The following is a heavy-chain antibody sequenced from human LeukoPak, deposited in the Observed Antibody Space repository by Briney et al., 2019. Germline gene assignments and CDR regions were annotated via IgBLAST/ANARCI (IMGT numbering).Heavy chain of an antibody. Sequence: SETLSLTCAVYGGSFSGYYWSWIRQPPGKGLEWIGEINHSGSTNYNPPLKSRVTISVDTSKNQFSLKLSSVTAADTAVYYCARADSGYDQYYFDYWGQGTLVTVSS. V-gene: IGHV4-34*01. CDR3: ARADSGYDQYYFDY. CDR2: INHSGST. J-gene: IGHJ4*02. D-gene: IGHD5-12*01. CDR1: GGSFSGYY.